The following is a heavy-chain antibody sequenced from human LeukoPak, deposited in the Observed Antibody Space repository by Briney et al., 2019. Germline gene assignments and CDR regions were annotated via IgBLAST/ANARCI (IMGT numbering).Heavy chain of an antibody. D-gene: IGHD3-10*01. CDR1: GGSISSSSYY. CDR3: ARARGYGSGTIYFDY. J-gene: IGHJ4*02. Sequence: SETLSLTCTVSGGSISSSSYYWGWIRQPPGKGLEWIGSIYYSGSTYYNPSLKSRVTISVDTSKNQFSLKLSPVTAADTAVYYCARARGYGSGTIYFDYWGQGTLVTVSS. CDR2: IYYSGST. V-gene: IGHV4-39*07.